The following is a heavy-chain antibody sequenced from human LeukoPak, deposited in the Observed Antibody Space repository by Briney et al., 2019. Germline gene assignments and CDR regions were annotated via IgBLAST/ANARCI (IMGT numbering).Heavy chain of an antibody. CDR2: ISSSSSYI. J-gene: IGHJ3*02. CDR3: ASRSYYDSSGARPII. D-gene: IGHD3-22*01. Sequence: PGGSLRLSCAASGFTFSSYSMNWVRQAPGKGLEWVSSISSSSSYIYYADSVKGRFTISRDNAKNSLYLQMNSLRAEGTAVYYCASRSYYDSSGARPIIWGQGTMVTVSS. V-gene: IGHV3-21*01. CDR1: GFTFSSYS.